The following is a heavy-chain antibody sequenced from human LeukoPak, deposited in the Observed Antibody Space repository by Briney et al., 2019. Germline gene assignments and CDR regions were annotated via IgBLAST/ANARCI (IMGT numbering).Heavy chain of an antibody. V-gene: IGHV4-59*08. J-gene: IGHJ5*02. Sequence: ASETLSLTCTVSGGSVSSYYWSWIRQPPGKGLEWIAYIYYSGSTKYNPSLKSRVTISLDRSKNQFSLKLRSVTAADTAVYYCARLQVHCGGDCYTRWFDPWGQGTLVTASS. CDR1: GGSVSSYY. D-gene: IGHD2-21*02. CDR2: IYYSGST. CDR3: ARLQVHCGGDCYTRWFDP.